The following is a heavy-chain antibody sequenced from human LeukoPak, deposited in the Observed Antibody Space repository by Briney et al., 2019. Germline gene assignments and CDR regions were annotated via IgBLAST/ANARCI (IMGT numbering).Heavy chain of an antibody. J-gene: IGHJ4*02. CDR1: GGSIISSSAY. V-gene: IGHV4-39*01. D-gene: IGHD5-18*01. CDR3: VSPRGFSYGYFDY. CDR2: IYYSKNT. Sequence: SETLSLTCTVSGGSIISSSAYWGWIRQPPGKGLEWIGSIYYSKNTYYNPSLKSRVTISPDTSKNQFSLTLASVSATDPAVYYCVSPRGFSYGYFDYWGQGTLVTVSS.